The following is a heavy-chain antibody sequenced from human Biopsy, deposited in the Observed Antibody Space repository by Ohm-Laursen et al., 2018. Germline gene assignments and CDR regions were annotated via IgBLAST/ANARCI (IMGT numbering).Heavy chain of an antibody. Sequence: GASVKVSCKASGYNFNAYYMQWVRQAPGQGLEWMGCINPNNGGTNYAHKFQGRVTMTRDTSISTAYMHLSGLTSDDTAVYYCARLAYSEYRRDPLDVWGQGTMVTVSS. J-gene: IGHJ3*01. D-gene: IGHD5-18*01. CDR2: INPNNGGT. CDR1: GYNFNAYY. CDR3: ARLAYSEYRRDPLDV. V-gene: IGHV1-2*02.